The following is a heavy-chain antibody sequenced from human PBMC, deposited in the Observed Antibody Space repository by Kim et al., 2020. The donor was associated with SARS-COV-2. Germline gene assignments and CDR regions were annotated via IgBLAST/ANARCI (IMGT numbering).Heavy chain of an antibody. V-gene: IGHV3-21*01. J-gene: IGHJ6*02. CDR1: GFTFSSYS. D-gene: IGHD4-17*01. Sequence: GGSLRLSCAASGFTFSSYSMNWVRQAPGKGLEWVSSISSSSSYIYYADSVKGRFTISRDNAKNSLYLQMNSLRAEDTAVYYCARDQGARGLRPSWGTDGMDVWGQGTTVTVSS. CDR2: ISSSSSYI. CDR3: ARDQGARGLRPSWGTDGMDV.